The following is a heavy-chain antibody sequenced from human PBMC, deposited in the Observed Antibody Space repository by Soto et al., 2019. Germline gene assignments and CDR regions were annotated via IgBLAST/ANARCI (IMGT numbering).Heavy chain of an antibody. J-gene: IGHJ5*02. Sequence: GSLRLSCAASGFTFSSYSMNWVRQAPGKGPEWVSSISSSSSYIYYADSVKGRFTISRDNAKNSLYLQMNSLRAEDTAVYYCARPGDILTGYPAPDWFDPWGQGTLVTVSS. CDR1: GFTFSSYS. V-gene: IGHV3-21*01. CDR3: ARPGDILTGYPAPDWFDP. CDR2: ISSSSSYI. D-gene: IGHD3-9*01.